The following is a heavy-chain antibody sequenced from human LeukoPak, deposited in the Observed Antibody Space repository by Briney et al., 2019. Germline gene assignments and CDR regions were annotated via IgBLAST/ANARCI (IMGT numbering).Heavy chain of an antibody. D-gene: IGHD2-2*01. CDR1: GFTFSSYA. CDR3: AKDRVGCSSTSCSDFDY. V-gene: IGHV3-23*01. Sequence: PGGSLRLSCAASGFTFSSYAMSWVRQAPGKGLEWVSAISGSGGSTYYADPVKGRFTISRDNSKNTLYLQMNSLRAEDTAVYYCAKDRVGCSSTSCSDFDYWGQGTLVTVSS. J-gene: IGHJ4*02. CDR2: ISGSGGST.